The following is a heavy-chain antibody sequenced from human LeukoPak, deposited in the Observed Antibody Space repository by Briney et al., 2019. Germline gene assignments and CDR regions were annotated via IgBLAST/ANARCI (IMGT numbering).Heavy chain of an antibody. CDR2: ISSSSSTI. CDR3: ARDKPQKDIVATNFDY. V-gene: IGHV3-48*04. Sequence: GGSLRLSCAASGFTFSSYSMNWVRQAPGRGLEWVSYISSSSSTIYYADSVEGRFTISRDNAKNSLYLQMNSLRAEDTAVYYCARDKPQKDIVATNFDYWGQGTLVTVSS. J-gene: IGHJ4*02. CDR1: GFTFSSYS. D-gene: IGHD5-12*01.